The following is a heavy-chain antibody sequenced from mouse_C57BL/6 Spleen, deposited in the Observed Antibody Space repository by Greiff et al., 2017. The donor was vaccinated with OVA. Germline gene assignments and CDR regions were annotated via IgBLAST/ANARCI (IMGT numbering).Heavy chain of an antibody. CDR1: YTFTDYYM. Sequence: VQLKESGPELVKPGASVKMSCNASGYTFTDYYMHWVKQKPGKGLECIGEIYPGSGNTYYNEKFKGKATLTADTSSSTAYMQLSSLTSEDSAVYFCGRLLAWFAYWGQGTLVTVSA. J-gene: IGHJ3*01. V-gene: IGHV1-83*01. CDR3: RLLAWFAY. CDR2: YPGSGNTY. D-gene: IGHD2-3*01.